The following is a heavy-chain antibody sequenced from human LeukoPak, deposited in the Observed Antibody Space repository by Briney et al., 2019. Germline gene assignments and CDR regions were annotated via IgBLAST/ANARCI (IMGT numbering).Heavy chain of an antibody. D-gene: IGHD3-16*01. CDR2: INPNSGGT. Sequence: ASVKVSCKASGYTFTGYYMHWVRQAPGQGLEWMRWINPNSGGTNYAQKFQGRVTMTRDMSISTAYMELSRLRSDDTAVYYCAREYVEKSYYYGMDVWGQGTTVTVSS. CDR3: AREYVEKSYYYGMDV. J-gene: IGHJ6*02. V-gene: IGHV1-2*02. CDR1: GYTFTGYY.